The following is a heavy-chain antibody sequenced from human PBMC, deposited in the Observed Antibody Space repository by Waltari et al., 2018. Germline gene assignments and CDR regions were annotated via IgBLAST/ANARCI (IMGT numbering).Heavy chain of an antibody. CDR1: GYSLTALS. D-gene: IGHD2-8*01. Sequence: QVHLDQSGADVKRPGAPVKVSRKVSGYSLTALSIPWVPQAPGKGPEWVGGFDPEDGETVYAQSFQGRVTMTEDTLTDTAYMELGSLRYEDTAMYYCSTDPFCTTSSCYEAFDIWGQGTMVTVSS. CDR3: STDPFCTTSSCYEAFDI. CDR2: FDPEDGET. V-gene: IGHV1-24*01. J-gene: IGHJ3*02.